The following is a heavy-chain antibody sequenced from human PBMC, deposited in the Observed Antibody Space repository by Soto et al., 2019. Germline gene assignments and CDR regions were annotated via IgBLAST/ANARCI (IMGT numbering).Heavy chain of an antibody. D-gene: IGHD1-26*01. V-gene: IGHV1-69*06. CDR2: IIPMFGTA. J-gene: IGHJ5*02. CDR1: GGTFSTHG. Sequence: QVQLVQSGAEVKKPGSSVKVSCKASGGTFSTHGISWVRQAPGQGLEWMGGIIPMFGTANYAQKFQGRVTITADKFTSTAYMELSSLRSEDTAVYYCARDRYREWFDPWGQGTLVTVSS. CDR3: ARDRYREWFDP.